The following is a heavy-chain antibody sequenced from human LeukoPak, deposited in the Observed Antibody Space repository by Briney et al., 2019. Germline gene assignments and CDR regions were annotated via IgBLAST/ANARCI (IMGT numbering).Heavy chain of an antibody. J-gene: IGHJ6*03. CDR3: ARLTARDYYYMDV. V-gene: IGHV4-34*01. Sequence: SETLSLTCAVYGGSFSGYYWSWIRQPRGKGLEWIGEINHSGSTNYNPSLKSRVTISVDTSKNQFSLKLSSVTAADTAVYYCARLTARDYYYMDVWGKGTTVTVSS. CDR2: INHSGST. D-gene: IGHD2-21*02. CDR1: GGSFSGYY.